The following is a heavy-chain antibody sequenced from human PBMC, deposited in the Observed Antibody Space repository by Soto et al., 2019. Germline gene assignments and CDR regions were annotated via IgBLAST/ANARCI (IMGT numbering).Heavy chain of an antibody. CDR3: ARGYSGHDYPY. CDR1: GDSVRSGSFS. D-gene: IGHD5-12*01. Sequence: QVQLQESVPGLVKPSGTLSLTCTVSGDSVRSGSFSWSWIRQPPGKGLEWIGYISYTGNTNYHPSLKSRVTISVDTSKNPFSLNLRSVTAADTALYYCARGYSGHDYPYWGQGTLVTVSS. CDR2: ISYTGNT. J-gene: IGHJ4*02. V-gene: IGHV4-61*01.